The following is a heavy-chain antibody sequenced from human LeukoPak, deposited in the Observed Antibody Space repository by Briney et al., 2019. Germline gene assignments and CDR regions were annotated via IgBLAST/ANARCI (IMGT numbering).Heavy chain of an antibody. Sequence: SETLSLTCTVSGDSISNYYWSWIRQPAGKGLEWIGRIHSSGSTNYNPSLKSRLTMSVDTSKNQFSLKLTSVTAADTAVYFCARAPYQTGRFDYWGQGTLVTVSS. CDR2: IHSSGST. CDR3: ARAPYQTGRFDY. J-gene: IGHJ4*02. CDR1: GDSISNYY. D-gene: IGHD7-27*01. V-gene: IGHV4-4*07.